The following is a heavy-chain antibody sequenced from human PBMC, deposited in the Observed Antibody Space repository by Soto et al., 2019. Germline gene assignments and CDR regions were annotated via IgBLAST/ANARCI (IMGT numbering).Heavy chain of an antibody. CDR1: GGSTNSRSDY. Sequence: ASETLSLTCTVPGGSTNSRSDYWGWIRQPPGKGLEWIGSVYYSGSTHDNPSLQSRVTISVDTSRNQFSLNLISVTAADTAVYFCARQPRGPGYGERGLYFDYWGQGTLVTVSS. CDR2: VYYSGST. CDR3: ARQPRGPGYGERGLYFDY. V-gene: IGHV4-39*01. J-gene: IGHJ4*02. D-gene: IGHD3-16*01.